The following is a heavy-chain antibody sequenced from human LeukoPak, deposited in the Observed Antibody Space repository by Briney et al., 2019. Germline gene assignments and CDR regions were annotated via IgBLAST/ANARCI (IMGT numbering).Heavy chain of an antibody. CDR1: GFTFSDHY. CDR2: ISGSGGST. Sequence: GGSLRLSCAASGFTFSDHYMNWVRQAPGKGLEWVSAISGSGGSTYYADSVKGRFTISRDNSKNTLYLQMNSLRAEDTAVYYCAKDGGEYYDILTGYYPRLYYMDVWGKGTTVTISS. V-gene: IGHV3-23*01. CDR3: AKDGGEYYDILTGYYPRLYYMDV. D-gene: IGHD3-9*01. J-gene: IGHJ6*03.